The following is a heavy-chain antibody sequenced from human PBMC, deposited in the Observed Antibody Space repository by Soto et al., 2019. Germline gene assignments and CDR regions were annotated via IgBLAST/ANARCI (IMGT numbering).Heavy chain of an antibody. CDR1: GYTFTSYA. Sequence: GASVKVSCKASGYTFTSYAMHWVRQAPGQRLEWMGWINAGNGNTKYSQKFQGRVTITRDTSASTAYMELSSLRSEDTAAYYCARDSSSWKFDYWGQGTLVTVSS. J-gene: IGHJ4*02. CDR2: INAGNGNT. D-gene: IGHD6-13*01. V-gene: IGHV1-3*01. CDR3: ARDSSSWKFDY.